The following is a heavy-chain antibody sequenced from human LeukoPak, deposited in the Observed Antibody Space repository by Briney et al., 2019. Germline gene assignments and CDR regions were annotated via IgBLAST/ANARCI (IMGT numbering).Heavy chain of an antibody. Sequence: GGSLRLSCAASGFTFSSYDMSWVRQAPGKGLEWVSAISGSGGSTYYADSVKGRFTISRDNSKNTLYLQMNSLRAEDTAVYYCANQGFSVTPAYWGQGTLVTVSS. V-gene: IGHV3-23*01. CDR3: ANQGFSVTPAY. CDR2: ISGSGGST. J-gene: IGHJ4*02. CDR1: GFTFSSYD. D-gene: IGHD4-11*01.